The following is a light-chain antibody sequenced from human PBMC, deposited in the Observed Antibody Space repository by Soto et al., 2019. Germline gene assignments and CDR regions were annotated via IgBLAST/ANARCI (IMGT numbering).Light chain of an antibody. CDR1: QSVSTY. V-gene: IGKV1-39*01. CDR3: QQSYSSPYT. J-gene: IGKJ2*01. CDR2: RTS. Sequence: DIQVTQSPSSLSASVGETVTITCRASQSVSTYLNWYQYTPGKAPKLLIYRTSTLQGGVPSRFSASGLGTDFTLTITNLQPDDFGTYFCQQSYSSPYTFGQGTKLEIK.